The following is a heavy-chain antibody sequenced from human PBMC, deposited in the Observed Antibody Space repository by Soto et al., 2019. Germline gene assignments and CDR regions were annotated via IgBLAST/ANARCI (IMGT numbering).Heavy chain of an antibody. CDR3: ARHDILTGYSPPTGGYGMDV. J-gene: IGHJ6*02. Sequence: GESLKISCKGSGYSFTSYWISWVHQMPGKGLEWMGRIDPSDSYTNYSPSFQGHVTISADKSISTAYLQWSSLKASDTAMYYCARHDILTGYSPPTGGYGMDVWGQGTTVTVSS. CDR1: GYSFTSYW. V-gene: IGHV5-10-1*01. D-gene: IGHD3-9*01. CDR2: IDPSDSYT.